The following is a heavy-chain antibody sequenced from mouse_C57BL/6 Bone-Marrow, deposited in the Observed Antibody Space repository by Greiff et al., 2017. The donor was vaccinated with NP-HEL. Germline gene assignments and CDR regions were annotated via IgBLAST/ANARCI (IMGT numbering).Heavy chain of an antibody. Sequence: VHVKQSGGDLVKPGGSLKLSCAASGFTFSSYGMSWVRQTPDKRLEWVATISSGGSYTYYPDSVKGRFTISRDNAKNTLYLQMSSLKSEDTAMYYCARQGVYYSNPWFAYWGQGTLVTVSA. CDR1: GFTFSSYG. J-gene: IGHJ3*01. CDR3: ARQGVYYSNPWFAY. CDR2: ISSGGSYT. D-gene: IGHD2-5*01. V-gene: IGHV5-6*01.